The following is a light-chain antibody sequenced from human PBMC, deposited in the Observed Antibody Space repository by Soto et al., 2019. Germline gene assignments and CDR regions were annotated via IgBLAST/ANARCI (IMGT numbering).Light chain of an antibody. CDR2: DVS. CDR1: QSVSSY. V-gene: IGKV3-11*01. Sequence: EIVLTQSPATLSLSPGERATLSCRASQSVSSYLSWYQQKPGQAPRLVIYDVSSRATGVPPRFSGSGSGTDFTLTLSSREPEDFAFYYCLQRSTWYTFGQGTKLEIK. CDR3: LQRSTWYT. J-gene: IGKJ2*01.